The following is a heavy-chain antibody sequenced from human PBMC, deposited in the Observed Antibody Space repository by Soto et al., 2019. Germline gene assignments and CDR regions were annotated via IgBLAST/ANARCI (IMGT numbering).Heavy chain of an antibody. V-gene: IGHV3-33*01. J-gene: IGHJ2*01. D-gene: IGHD3-9*01. Sequence: QVQLVESGGGVVQPGRSLRLSCAASGFTFSSYGMHWVRQAPSKGLEWVAVIGYDGSNKYYAASVKGRFTISRDNSKNTMYLQMMSLRAEDTAVYYCAREEYYDILTGYSVTGYFDLWGRGTLVTVSS. CDR1: GFTFSSYG. CDR3: AREEYYDILTGYSVTGYFDL. CDR2: IGYDGSNK.